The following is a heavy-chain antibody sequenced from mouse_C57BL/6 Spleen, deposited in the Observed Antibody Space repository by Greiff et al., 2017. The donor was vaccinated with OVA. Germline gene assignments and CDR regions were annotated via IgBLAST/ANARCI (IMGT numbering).Heavy chain of an antibody. CDR1: GYSFTDYN. CDR2: INPNYGTT. Sequence: EVQLQQSGPELVKPGASVKISCKASGYSFTDYNMNWVKQSNGKSLEWIGVINPNYGTTSYNQKFKGKATLTVDQSSSTAYMQLNSLTSEDSAVYYCARSGHITTVVEGYWYFDVWGTGTTVTVSS. V-gene: IGHV1-39*01. J-gene: IGHJ1*03. D-gene: IGHD1-1*01. CDR3: ARSGHITTVVEGYWYFDV.